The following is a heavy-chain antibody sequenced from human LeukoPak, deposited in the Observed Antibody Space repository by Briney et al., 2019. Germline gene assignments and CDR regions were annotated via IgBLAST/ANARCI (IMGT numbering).Heavy chain of an antibody. V-gene: IGHV4-39*01. CDR2: IYYSGST. J-gene: IGHJ6*02. D-gene: IGHD3-3*01. CDR1: GGSLSRSSYY. CDR3: ASAPEDFWSGYSYFGGMDV. Sequence: SETLSLTCTVSGGSLSRSSYYWGWIPQPPGKGLEWIGSIYYSGSTYYNPSLKSRVTISVDTSKNQFTLKLSSVTAADTAVYYCASAPEDFWSGYSYFGGMDVWGQGTTVTVSS.